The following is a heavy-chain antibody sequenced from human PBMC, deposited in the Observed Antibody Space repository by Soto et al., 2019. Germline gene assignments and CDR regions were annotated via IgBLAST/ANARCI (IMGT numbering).Heavy chain of an antibody. J-gene: IGHJ6*02. CDR3: ARGWNYYGMDV. CDR1: GFTFSSYW. Sequence: VGSLRLSCAASGFTFSSYWMHWVRQAPGKGLVWVSRINSDGSSTSYADSVKGRFTISRDNAKNTLYLQMNSLRAEDTAVYYCARGWNYYGMDVWGQGTTVTVSS. D-gene: IGHD3-3*01. CDR2: INSDGSST. V-gene: IGHV3-74*01.